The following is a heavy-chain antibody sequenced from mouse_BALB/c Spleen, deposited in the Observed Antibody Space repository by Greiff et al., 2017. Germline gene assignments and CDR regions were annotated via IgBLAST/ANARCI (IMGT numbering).Heavy chain of an antibody. D-gene: IGHD1-1*02. CDR1: GFTFSSYT. J-gene: IGHJ4*01. V-gene: IGHV5-6-4*01. Sequence: EVKLVESGGGLVKPGGSLKLSCAASGFTFSSYTMSWVRQTPEKRLEWVATISSGGSYTYYPDSVKGRFTISRDNAKNTLYLQMSSLKSEDTAMYYCTRDEGWYYAMDYWGQGTSVTVSS. CDR2: ISSGGSYT. CDR3: TRDEGWYYAMDY.